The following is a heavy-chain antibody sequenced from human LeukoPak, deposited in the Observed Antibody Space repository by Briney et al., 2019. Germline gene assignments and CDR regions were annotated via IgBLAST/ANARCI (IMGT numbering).Heavy chain of an antibody. Sequence: PGGSLRLSCAASGLTFSRHPMNWVRQAPGKGPEYVSSITTDGLFTYYANSVKGRFTISRDNAKNSLYLQMSSLRAEDTAVYYCARARGVYGSGTTVGFDAFDIWGQGTMVTVSS. CDR1: GLTFSRHP. CDR2: ITTDGLFT. V-gene: IGHV3-21*01. J-gene: IGHJ3*02. D-gene: IGHD3-10*01. CDR3: ARARGVYGSGTTVGFDAFDI.